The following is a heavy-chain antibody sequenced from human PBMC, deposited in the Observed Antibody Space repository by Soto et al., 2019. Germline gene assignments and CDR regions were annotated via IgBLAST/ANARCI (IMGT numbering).Heavy chain of an antibody. CDR1: GDTFSRYT. J-gene: IGHJ4*02. CDR2: IIPILDIP. V-gene: IGHV1-69*02. CDR3: ARTRLDCRTRSCYDF. Sequence: SVKVSCKASGDTFSRYTFTWVRQAPGQGLEWMGRIIPILDIPNYAQNFQGRVTITADESTSTAYMELSSLRSEDTAVYYCARTRLDCRTRSCYDFWGQGTLGIVSS. D-gene: IGHD2-2*01.